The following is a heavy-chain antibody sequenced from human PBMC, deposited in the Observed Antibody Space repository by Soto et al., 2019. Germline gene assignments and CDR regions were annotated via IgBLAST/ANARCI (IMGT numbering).Heavy chain of an antibody. J-gene: IGHJ4*02. V-gene: IGHV3-48*02. D-gene: IGHD5-12*01. CDR2: ISSSSSTI. Sequence: GGSLRLSCAAAGFNFSSYSMNWVRKAPGKGLEWVSYISSSSSTIYYADSVKGRFTISRDNAKNSLYLQMNSLRDEDTAVYYCARVISSGYDSDYWGQGTLVTVSS. CDR3: ARVISSGYDSDY. CDR1: GFNFSSYS.